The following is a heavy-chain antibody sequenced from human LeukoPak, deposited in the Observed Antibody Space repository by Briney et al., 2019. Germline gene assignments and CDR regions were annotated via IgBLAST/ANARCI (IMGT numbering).Heavy chain of an antibody. CDR2: ISYDGSNK. Sequence: GRSLRLSCAASGFTFSSYGMHWVRQAPGKGLEWVAVISYDGSNKYYADSVKGRFTISRGNSKNTLYLQMNSLRAEDTAVYYCAKVSAVVVVAAPSYGMDVWGKGTTVTVSS. CDR1: GFTFSSYG. CDR3: AKVSAVVVVAAPSYGMDV. V-gene: IGHV3-30*18. D-gene: IGHD2-15*01. J-gene: IGHJ6*04.